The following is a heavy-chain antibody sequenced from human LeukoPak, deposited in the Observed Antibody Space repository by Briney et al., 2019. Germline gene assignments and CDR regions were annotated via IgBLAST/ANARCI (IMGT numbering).Heavy chain of an antibody. Sequence: GGSLRLSCSTAGFTFSDYSMTWVRQAPGKGLEWVSYISSSGSTIYYADSVKGRFTISRDNAKNSLYLQMNSLRAEDTAVYYCARTSEWEPNNWFDPWGQGTLVTVSS. J-gene: IGHJ5*02. D-gene: IGHD1-26*01. CDR1: GFTFSDYS. CDR2: ISSSGSTI. CDR3: ARTSEWEPNNWFDP. V-gene: IGHV3-11*04.